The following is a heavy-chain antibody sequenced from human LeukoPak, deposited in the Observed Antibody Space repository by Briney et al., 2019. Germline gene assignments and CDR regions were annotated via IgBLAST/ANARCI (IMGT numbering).Heavy chain of an antibody. CDR1: GFTFSNFW. Sequence: GGSLRLSCTASGFTFSNFWMGWVRQAPGKGLEWVANIKQDETEKFYLGSVKGRFTISRDSAKNTLYLEMNSLRAEDTALYYCARRSQLGGFYDYWGQGTLVTVSS. CDR3: ARRSQLGGFYDY. D-gene: IGHD3-16*01. V-gene: IGHV3-7*01. J-gene: IGHJ4*02. CDR2: IKQDETEK.